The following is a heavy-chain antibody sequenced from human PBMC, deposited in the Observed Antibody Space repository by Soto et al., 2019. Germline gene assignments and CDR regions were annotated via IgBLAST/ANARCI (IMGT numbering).Heavy chain of an antibody. Sequence: QVQLQESGPGLVKPSETLSLTCTVSGGSISSYYWSWIRQPPGKGLEWIGYIYYSGSTNYNPSLKTRVTISVDTSKNQCSLKLSSVTAAVTAVDYCAGYSSSWYWSTWFDPWGQGTLVTVSS. V-gene: IGHV4-59*08. CDR3: AGYSSSWYWSTWFDP. D-gene: IGHD6-13*01. J-gene: IGHJ5*02. CDR1: GGSISSYY. CDR2: IYYSGST.